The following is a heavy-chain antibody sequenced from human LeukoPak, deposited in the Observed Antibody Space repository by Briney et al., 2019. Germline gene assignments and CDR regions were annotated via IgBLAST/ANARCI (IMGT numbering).Heavy chain of an antibody. Sequence: GGSLRLSCAASRFTFSSFAMHWVRQAPGRGLEWVALISQDGSNNYHADSVKGRFTISRDDSKNTLYLQMNSLRAEDTAVYYCAKDPLYAAPNWFDPWGQGTLVTVSS. J-gene: IGHJ5*02. V-gene: IGHV3-30*04. CDR3: AKDPLYAAPNWFDP. CDR1: RFTFSSFA. D-gene: IGHD2-15*01. CDR2: ISQDGSNN.